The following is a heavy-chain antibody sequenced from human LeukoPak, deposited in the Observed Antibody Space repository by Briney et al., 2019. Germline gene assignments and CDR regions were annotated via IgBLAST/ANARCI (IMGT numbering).Heavy chain of an antibody. Sequence: PGGSLRLSCAASGFTFSSYAMSWVRQAPGKGLEWVSSISSSSSYIYYADSVKGRFTISRDNAKNSLYLQMNSLRAEDTAVYYCASGATTLFDYWGQGTLVTVSS. D-gene: IGHD1-26*01. J-gene: IGHJ4*02. CDR3: ASGATTLFDY. CDR1: GFTFSSYA. V-gene: IGHV3-21*01. CDR2: ISSSSSYI.